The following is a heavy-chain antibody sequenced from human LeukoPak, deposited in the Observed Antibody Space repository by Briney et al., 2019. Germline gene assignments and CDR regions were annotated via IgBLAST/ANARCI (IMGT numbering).Heavy chain of an antibody. CDR3: ARDYYDSSGYYGLSYYYYYYYMDV. V-gene: IGHV1-2*02. CDR2: INPNSGGT. J-gene: IGHJ6*03. CDR1: GYTFTGYY. Sequence: ASVNVSCKASGYTFTGYYMHWVRQAPGQGLEWMGWINPNSGGTNYAQKFQGRVTMTRDTSISTAYMELSRLRSDDTAVYYCARDYYDSSGYYGLSYYYYYYYMDVWGKGTTVTVSS. D-gene: IGHD3-22*01.